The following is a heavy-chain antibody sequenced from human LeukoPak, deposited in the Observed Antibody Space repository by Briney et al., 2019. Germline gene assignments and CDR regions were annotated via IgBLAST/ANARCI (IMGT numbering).Heavy chain of an antibody. V-gene: IGHV1-69*05. J-gene: IGHJ4*02. CDR1: GGTFSSYA. CDR2: IIPIFGTA. CDR3: AREFRGYCSGGSCYSNYFDY. Sequence: SVKVSCKASGGTFSSYAIGWVRQAPGQGLEWMGGIIPIFGTANYAQKFQGRVTITMDESTSTAYMELSSLRSEDTAVYYCAREFRGYCSGGSCYSNYFDYWGQGTLVTVSS. D-gene: IGHD2-15*01.